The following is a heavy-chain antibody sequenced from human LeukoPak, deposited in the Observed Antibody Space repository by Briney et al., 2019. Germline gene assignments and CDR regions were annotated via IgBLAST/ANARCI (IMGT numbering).Heavy chain of an antibody. CDR2: INPNSGWT. CDR1: GYTYTGYH. D-gene: IGHD3-16*01. V-gene: IGHV1-2*02. Sequence: ASVNVSFKASGYTYTGYHMHWVRPAPGQGLEWVGWINPNSGWTNYAQKVHGGVIITMDRSISKAYMELSRLRSEDTAVYYCARDHGDMTTFGGMDVWGQGTRVTVSS. CDR3: ARDHGDMTTFGGMDV. J-gene: IGHJ6*02.